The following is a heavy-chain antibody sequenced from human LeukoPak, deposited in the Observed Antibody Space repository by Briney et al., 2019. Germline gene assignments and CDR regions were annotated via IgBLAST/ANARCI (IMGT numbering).Heavy chain of an antibody. Sequence: GGSLRLSCAASGFTFSRYWMHWVRQAPGKGLVWVSRINSDGRTTTYADSVKGRFTISRDNPKNTLYLQMNSLRAEDTAVYFCAKRGVVIRVILVGFHKEANYFDSWGQGALVTVSS. CDR2: INSDGRTT. CDR1: GFTFSRYW. CDR3: AKRGVVIRVILVGFHKEANYFDS. J-gene: IGHJ4*02. V-gene: IGHV3-74*01. D-gene: IGHD3-22*01.